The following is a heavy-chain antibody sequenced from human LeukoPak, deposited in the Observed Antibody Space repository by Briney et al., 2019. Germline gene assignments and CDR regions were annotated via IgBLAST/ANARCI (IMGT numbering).Heavy chain of an antibody. CDR2: IHSGGSS. J-gene: IGHJ4*02. CDR1: GFTVSHNY. D-gene: IGHD2-2*01. CDR3: ARGPPAGNFIDF. Sequence: GGSLRLSCTASGFTVSHNYTHWVRQAPGKGLEWVSVIHSGGSSYHADSVKGRFTISRDNPKNTVFLQLNSLRAEDTAVYYCARGPPAGNFIDFWGQGTLVTVSS. V-gene: IGHV3-53*01.